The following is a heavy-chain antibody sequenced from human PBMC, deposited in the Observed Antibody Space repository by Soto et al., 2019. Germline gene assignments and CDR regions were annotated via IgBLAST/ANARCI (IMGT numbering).Heavy chain of an antibody. V-gene: IGHV1-18*04. J-gene: IGHJ4*02. CDR1: GYAFTSYG. CDR2: IAPHSGRT. CDR3: ARAATGSYNSAY. Sequence: QVQLVQSGPEVKNPGASVRVSCMTSGYAFTSYGVNWVRQVPGQGLEWMGWIAPHSGRTTYLPKFQGRVTITADPSTNTAYMELTSLSSDDTGIYFCARAATGSYNSAYWGQGTVVTVSA. D-gene: IGHD3-10*01.